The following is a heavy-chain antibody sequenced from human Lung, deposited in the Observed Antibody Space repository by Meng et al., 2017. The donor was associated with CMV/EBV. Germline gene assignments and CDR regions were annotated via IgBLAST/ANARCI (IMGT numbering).Heavy chain of an antibody. V-gene: IGHV6-1*01. J-gene: IGHJ4*02. CDR3: ARGINGGCGD. D-gene: IGHD4-23*01. Sequence: QVPPQQSGPGLVKPSQPLLLTCAISGDIVSSNSAAWHWIRQSPSRGLEWLGRTYYRSKWYHEYAVSVKSRITISPDTPKNQFSLQLNSMTPEDTAVYYCARGINGGCGDWGQGTLVTVSS. CDR1: GDIVSSNSAA. CDR2: TYYRSKWYH.